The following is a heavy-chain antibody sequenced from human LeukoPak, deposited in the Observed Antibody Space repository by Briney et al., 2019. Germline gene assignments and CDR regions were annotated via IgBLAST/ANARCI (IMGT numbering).Heavy chain of an antibody. D-gene: IGHD1-26*01. CDR1: GFTFSSYA. CDR2: ISGSGGST. J-gene: IGHJ4*02. Sequence: GGSLRPSCAASGFTFSSYAMSWVRQAPGKGLEWVSGISGSGGSTYYADSVKGRFTISRDNSKNTLYLQMNSLRAEGTAVYYCGTESYSADYYFDYWGQGTLVTVSS. V-gene: IGHV3-23*01. CDR3: GTESYSADYYFDY.